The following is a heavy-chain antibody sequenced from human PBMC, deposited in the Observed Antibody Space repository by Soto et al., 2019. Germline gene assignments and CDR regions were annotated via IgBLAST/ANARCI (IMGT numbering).Heavy chain of an antibody. CDR1: GGSISSYY. V-gene: IGHV4-59*01. CDR3: ATTQRLEAFDI. Sequence: SETLSLTCTVSGGSISSYYWSWIRQPPGTGLEWIGYIYYSGSTNYNPSLKSRVTISVDTSKSQFSLKLSSVTAADTAVYYCATTQRLEAFDIWGQGTMVTVSS. J-gene: IGHJ3*02. D-gene: IGHD6-19*01. CDR2: IYYSGST.